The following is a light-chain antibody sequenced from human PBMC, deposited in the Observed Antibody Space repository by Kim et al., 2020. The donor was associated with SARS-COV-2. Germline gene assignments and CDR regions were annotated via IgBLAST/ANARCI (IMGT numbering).Light chain of an antibody. CDR3: QQYGNSPIT. CDR2: DTS. J-gene: IGKJ3*01. Sequence: EIVLTQSPGTLSLSPGERATLSCRASQSVSSSSLAWYQQKPGQAPRLLIYDTSTRATGIPVRFSGSGSGTDFTLTISRLEPEDFAVYYCQQYGNSPITFGPGTKVDIK. V-gene: IGKV3-20*01. CDR1: QSVSSSS.